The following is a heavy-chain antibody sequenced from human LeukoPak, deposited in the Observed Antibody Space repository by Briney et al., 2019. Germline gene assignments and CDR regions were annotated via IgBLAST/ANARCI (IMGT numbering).Heavy chain of an antibody. CDR3: ARAHYSGNYGDFDY. CDR1: GFTFSSYS. J-gene: IGHJ4*02. CDR2: ISSSSSYI. V-gene: IGHV3-21*01. Sequence: GGSLRLSCAASGFTFSSYSMNWVRQAPGKGLEWVSSISSSSSYIYYADSVKGRFTISRDNAKNSLYLQMNSLRAEDTAVYYCARAHYSGNYGDFDYWGQGTLVTVSS. D-gene: IGHD1-26*01.